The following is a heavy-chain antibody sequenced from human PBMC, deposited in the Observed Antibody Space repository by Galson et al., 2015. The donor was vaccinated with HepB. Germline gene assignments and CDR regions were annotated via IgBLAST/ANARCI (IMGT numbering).Heavy chain of an antibody. V-gene: IGHV3-30*18. D-gene: IGHD6-19*01. J-gene: IGHJ4*02. CDR2: ISYDGSNK. CDR3: AKDPYLYSALAGTMAGFDD. Sequence: SLRLSCAASGFTFSNYGMHWVRQAPGKGLEWVAVISYDGSNKYYAGSVKGRFTISRDNSKNTLYLQMNSLRAEDTALYYCAKDPYLYSALAGTMAGFDDWGQGTLVTVSA. CDR1: GFTFSNYG.